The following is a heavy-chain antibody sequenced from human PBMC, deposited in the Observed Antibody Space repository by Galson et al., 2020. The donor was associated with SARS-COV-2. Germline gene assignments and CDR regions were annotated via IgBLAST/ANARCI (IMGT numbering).Heavy chain of an antibody. CDR1: GFTFSDHY. D-gene: IGHD6-13*01. J-gene: IGHJ6*02. Sequence: GGSLRLSCAASGFTFSDHYMDWVRQAPGKGLEWVGRTRNRAKSYTTEYAATVKGRFTITRDDSKNSLYLEMNSLETEDTAVYYCVRGARNLADAGTGYYYGLDVWGQGTTVTVSS. CDR3: VRGARNLADAGTGYYYGLDV. CDR2: TRNRAKSYTT. V-gene: IGHV3-72*01.